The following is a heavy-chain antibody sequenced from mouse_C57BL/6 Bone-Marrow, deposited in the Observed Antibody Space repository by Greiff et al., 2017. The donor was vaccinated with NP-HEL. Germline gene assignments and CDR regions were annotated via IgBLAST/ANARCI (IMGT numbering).Heavy chain of an antibody. Sequence: VQLQQSGPELVKPGASVKMSCKASGYTFTDYNMHWVKQSHGKSLEWIGYINPNNGGTSYNQKFKGKATLTVNKSSSTAYMGLRSLASEDSAVYYCASGDGSEGTGPWGTGTTVTVSS. CDR2: INPNNGGT. J-gene: IGHJ1*03. CDR1: GYTFTDYN. D-gene: IGHD1-1*01. CDR3: ASGDGSEGTGP. V-gene: IGHV1-22*01.